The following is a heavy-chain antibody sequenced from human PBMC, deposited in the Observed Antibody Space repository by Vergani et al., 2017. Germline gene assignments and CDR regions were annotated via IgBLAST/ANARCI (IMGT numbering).Heavy chain of an antibody. CDR3: ARGEGSWSNNWFDP. CDR1: GGSISRVSYY. D-gene: IGHD3-10*01. Sequence: QVQLQESGPGLVKPSQTLSLTCTVSGGSISRVSYYWSWIRQPAGKGLEWIGRIYTSGSTNYNPSLKSRVTMSVDTSKNQFSLTLSSVTAADTAVYYCARGEGSWSNNWFDPWGQGTLVTVSS. J-gene: IGHJ5*02. CDR2: IYTSGST. V-gene: IGHV4-61*02.